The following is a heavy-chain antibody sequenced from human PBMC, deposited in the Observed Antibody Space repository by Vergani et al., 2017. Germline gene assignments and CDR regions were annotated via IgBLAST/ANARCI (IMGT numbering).Heavy chain of an antibody. CDR3: ARRTYSSGWYGGIDY. J-gene: IGHJ4*02. V-gene: IGHV4-39*01. CDR1: GGSISSSSYY. D-gene: IGHD6-19*01. Sequence: QLQLQESGPGLVKPPETLSLTCTVPGGSISSSSYYWGWIRQPPGKGLEWIGSIYYSGSTYYNPSLKSRVTISVDTSKNQFSLKLSSVTAADTAVYYCARRTYSSGWYGGIDYWGQGTLVTVSS. CDR2: IYYSGST.